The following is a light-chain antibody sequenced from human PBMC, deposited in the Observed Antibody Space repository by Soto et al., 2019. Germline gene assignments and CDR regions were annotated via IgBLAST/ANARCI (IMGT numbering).Light chain of an antibody. Sequence: DIQMTQSPSSLSASVGDRVTITCRASQSISSYLNWYQQKPGKAPKLLIYAASSFQSGVPSRFSGSGSGTDFTLTINSLQPEDFATYYCQQSYSTPLTFGGGTKVEIK. CDR1: QSISSY. CDR2: AAS. J-gene: IGKJ4*01. CDR3: QQSYSTPLT. V-gene: IGKV1-39*01.